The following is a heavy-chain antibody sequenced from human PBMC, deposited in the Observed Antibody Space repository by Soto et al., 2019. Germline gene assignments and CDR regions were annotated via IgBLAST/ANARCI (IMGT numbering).Heavy chain of an antibody. J-gene: IGHJ4*02. CDR1: GFTFSSYS. CDR2: ISSSSSYI. CDR3: ASHPRDSSGYWYYFDS. D-gene: IGHD3-22*01. Sequence: EVQLVESGGGLVKPGGSLTLSCAASGFTFSSYSMNWVRQAPGKGLEWVSSISSSSSYIYYADSVKGRFTISRDNAKNSLYLQMNSLRAEDTAVYYCASHPRDSSGYWYYFDSWGQGTLVTVSS. V-gene: IGHV3-21*01.